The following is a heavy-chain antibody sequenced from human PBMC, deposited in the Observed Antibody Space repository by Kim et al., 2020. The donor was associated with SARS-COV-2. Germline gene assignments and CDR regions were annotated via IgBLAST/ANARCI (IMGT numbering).Heavy chain of an antibody. CDR2: ISSSSSYI. J-gene: IGHJ6*02. D-gene: IGHD3-22*01. CDR3: ARPYYYDSSGYQSYYYYGMDD. V-gene: IGHV3-21*01. CDR1: GFTFSSYS. Sequence: GGSLRLSCAASGFTFSSYSMNWVRQAPGKGLEWVSSISSSSSYIYYADSAKGRYTISRDNAKNSLYLQMNNLRAEDTAVYYCARPYYYDSSGYQSYYYYGMDDWGQGTTVTVSS.